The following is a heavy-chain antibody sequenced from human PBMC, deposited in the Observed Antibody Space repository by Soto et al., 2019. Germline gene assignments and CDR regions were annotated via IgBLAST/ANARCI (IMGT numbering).Heavy chain of an antibody. D-gene: IGHD2-15*01. CDR3: ARGLITGSCYSGGWYYFDH. V-gene: IGHV4-59*01. J-gene: IGHJ4*02. Sequence: SQTLPLPWTVSGGSPSRGAKLLFRHPLGKKMEWIGYIYYSGSTNYNPSLKSRVTISVDTSKNQFSLKLSSVTAADTAVYYCARGLITGSCYSGGWYYFDHWGQGTPVTVS. CDR1: GGSPSRGA. CDR2: IYYSGST.